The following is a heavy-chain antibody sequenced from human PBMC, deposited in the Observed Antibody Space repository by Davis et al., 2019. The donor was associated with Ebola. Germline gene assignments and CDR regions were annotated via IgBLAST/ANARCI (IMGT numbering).Heavy chain of an antibody. D-gene: IGHD5-24*01. CDR3: ARGTDGYNPGGYFDS. J-gene: IGHJ4*02. CDR2: IFPRDSDT. CDR1: GYSFNDQW. V-gene: IGHV5-51*01. Sequence: GESLKISCKGSGYSFNDQWIGWVRQMPGKGLEWMGIIFPRDSDTRYSPSFQGQVTISADKSISTAYLQWSSLKASDTAMYYCARGTDGYNPGGYFDSWGQGTLVTVSS.